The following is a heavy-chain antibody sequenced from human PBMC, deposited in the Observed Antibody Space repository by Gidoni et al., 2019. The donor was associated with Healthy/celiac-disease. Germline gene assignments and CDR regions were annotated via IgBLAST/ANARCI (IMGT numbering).Heavy chain of an antibody. D-gene: IGHD2-2*01. V-gene: IGHV3-9*01. CDR2: ISWNSGSI. CDR1: GFTFDDYA. CDR3: AKAVCSSTSCYHDDAFDI. J-gene: IGHJ3*02. Sequence: EVQLVESGAGLVQPGRSLRLSCAASGFTFDDYAMHWVRQAPGKGLEWVSGISWNSGSIGYADSVKGRFTISRDNAKNSLYLQMNSLRAEDTALYYCAKAVCSSTSCYHDDAFDIWGQGTMVTVSS.